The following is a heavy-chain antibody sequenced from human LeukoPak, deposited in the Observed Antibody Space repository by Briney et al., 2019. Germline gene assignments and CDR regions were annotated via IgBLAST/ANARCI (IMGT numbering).Heavy chain of an antibody. CDR3: ARHMITFGGVAYGMDV. Sequence: SETLSLTCSVSGGSISIYYWSCIRQPPGKGLEWIGYIYYSGSTNYNPSLKSRVTISVDTSKNQFSLKLSSVTAADTAVYYCARHMITFGGVAYGMDVWGQGTTVTVSS. D-gene: IGHD3-16*01. CDR1: GGSISIYY. J-gene: IGHJ6*02. V-gene: IGHV4-59*08. CDR2: IYYSGST.